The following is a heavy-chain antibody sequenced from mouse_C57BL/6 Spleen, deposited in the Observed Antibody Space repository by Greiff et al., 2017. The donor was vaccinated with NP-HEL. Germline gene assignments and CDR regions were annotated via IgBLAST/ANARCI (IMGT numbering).Heavy chain of an antibody. Sequence: QVQLQQSGAELVKPGASVKLSCKASGYTFTSYWMHWVKQRPGQGLEWIGMIHPNSGSTNYNEKFKSKATLTVDKSSSTAYMQLSSLTSEDSAVYYCARNYYGSSYWYFDVWGTGTTVTVSS. CDR2: IHPNSGST. V-gene: IGHV1-64*01. CDR1: GYTFTSYW. J-gene: IGHJ1*03. CDR3: ARNYYGSSYWYFDV. D-gene: IGHD1-1*01.